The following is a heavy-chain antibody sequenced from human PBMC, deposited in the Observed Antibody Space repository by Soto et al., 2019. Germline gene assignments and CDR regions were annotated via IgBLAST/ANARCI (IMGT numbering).Heavy chain of an antibody. V-gene: IGHV3-74*01. Sequence: HPGGSLRLSCTASGFTFNTHWMHWVRHAPGKGLVWVSRIYFDGITTNYADSVKGRLTVSRDNAKNTVYLHVNTLRDEETAVYYCARRGEMGVDYWGQVNLFSVSS. D-gene: IGHD3-10*01. J-gene: IGHJ4*02. CDR3: ARRGEMGVDY. CDR2: IYFDGITT. CDR1: GFTFNTHW.